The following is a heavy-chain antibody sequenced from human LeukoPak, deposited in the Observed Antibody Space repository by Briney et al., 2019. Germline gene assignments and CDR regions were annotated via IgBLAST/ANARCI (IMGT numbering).Heavy chain of an antibody. CDR2: INPSGGST. CDR1: GYTFTSYY. CDR3: ARDAAYYYDSSGSS. J-gene: IGHJ5*02. V-gene: IGHV1-46*01. D-gene: IGHD3-22*01. Sequence: ASVKVSCKASGYTFTSYYMHWVRQAPGQGLEWMGIINPSGGSTSYAQKFQGRVTMTRDTSISTAYMELSRLRSDDTAVYYCARDAAYYYDSSGSSWGQGTLVTVSS.